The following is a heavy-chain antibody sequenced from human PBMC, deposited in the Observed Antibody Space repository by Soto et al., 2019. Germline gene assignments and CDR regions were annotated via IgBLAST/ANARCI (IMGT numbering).Heavy chain of an antibody. CDR3: AKDTSGPYYDSSGSTLDY. V-gene: IGHV3-30*18. CDR1: GFTFSSYG. Sequence: QVQLVESGGGVVQLGRSLRLSCAASGFTFSSYGMHWVRQAPGKGLEWVAVISYDGSNKYYADSVKGRFTISRDNSKNTLYLQMNSLRAEDTAVYYCAKDTSGPYYDSSGSTLDYWGQGTLVTVSS. J-gene: IGHJ4*02. CDR2: ISYDGSNK. D-gene: IGHD3-22*01.